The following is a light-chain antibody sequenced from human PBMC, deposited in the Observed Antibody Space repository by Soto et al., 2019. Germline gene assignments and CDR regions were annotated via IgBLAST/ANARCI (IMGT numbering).Light chain of an antibody. CDR3: QQSYSTPRT. CDR2: AAS. J-gene: IGKJ2*01. Sequence: DIQMTQSPSSLSASVGDRATITCRASQTITSYLNWYQQKPGKAPNLLIYAASSLQSGVPSRFSGSGSGTDFTLTISSLQPEDFATYYCQQSYSTPRTFGQGTKLEMK. CDR1: QTITSY. V-gene: IGKV1-39*01.